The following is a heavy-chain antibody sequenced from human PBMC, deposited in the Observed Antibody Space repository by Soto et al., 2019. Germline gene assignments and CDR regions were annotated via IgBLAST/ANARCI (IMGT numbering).Heavy chain of an antibody. V-gene: IGHV1-69*01. CDR1: GGTFSSYA. D-gene: IGHD3-22*01. CDR3: ARQTYYYDSSGYDGRGYNWFDP. CDR2: IIPIFGTA. J-gene: IGHJ5*02. Sequence: QVQLVQSGAEVKKPGSSVKVSCKASGGTFSSYAISWVRQAPGQGLEWMGGIIPIFGTANYAQKFQGRVTITADESTSTAYMELSSLRSEDTAVYYCARQTYYYDSSGYDGRGYNWFDPWGQGTLVTVPS.